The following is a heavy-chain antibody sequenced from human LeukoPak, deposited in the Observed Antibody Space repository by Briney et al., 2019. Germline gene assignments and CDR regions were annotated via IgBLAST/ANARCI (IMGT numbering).Heavy chain of an antibody. D-gene: IGHD5-24*01. CDR3: ARGGYNYEGCFDY. J-gene: IGHJ4*02. V-gene: IGHV1-69*13. CDR1: GYTFSSYA. CDR2: IIPIFGTA. Sequence: ASVKVSCKASGYTFSSYAISWVRQAPGQGLEWMGGIIPIFGTANYAQKFQGRVTITADESTSTAYMGLSSLRSEDTAVYYCARGGYNYEGCFDYWGQGTLVTVSS.